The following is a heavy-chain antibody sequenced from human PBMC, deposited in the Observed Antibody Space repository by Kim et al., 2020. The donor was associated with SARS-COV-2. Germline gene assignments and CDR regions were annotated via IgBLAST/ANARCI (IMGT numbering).Heavy chain of an antibody. Sequence: SEALSLTCTVSGGSISSSSYYWGWIRQPPGKGLEWIGSIYYSGSTYYNPSLKSRVTISVDTSKNQFSLKLSSVTAADTAVYYCARQKIPLRYFDWSWGAFDIWGQGTMVTVSS. J-gene: IGHJ3*02. D-gene: IGHD3-9*01. V-gene: IGHV4-39*01. CDR2: IYYSGST. CDR3: ARQKIPLRYFDWSWGAFDI. CDR1: GGSISSSSYY.